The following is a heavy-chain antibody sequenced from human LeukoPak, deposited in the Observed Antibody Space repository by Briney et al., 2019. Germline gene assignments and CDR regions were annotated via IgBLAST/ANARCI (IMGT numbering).Heavy chain of an antibody. D-gene: IGHD3-3*01. V-gene: IGHV5-51*01. CDR2: IYPGDSDT. CDR3: ARQDYDFWSGYRGNNWFDP. J-gene: IGHJ5*02. CDR1: GYSFTSYW. Sequence: GESLKISCKGSGYSFTSYWIGWVRQMPGKGLEWMGIIYPGDSDTRYSPSFQGQVTISADKSISTAYLQWSSLKASDTAMYYRARQDYDFWSGYRGNNWFDPWGQGTLVTVSS.